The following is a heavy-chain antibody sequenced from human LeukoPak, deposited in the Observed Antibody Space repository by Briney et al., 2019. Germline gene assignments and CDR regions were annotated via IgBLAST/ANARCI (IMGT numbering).Heavy chain of an antibody. Sequence: SETLSLTCTVSGYSISSGYYWGWIRQPPGKGLEWIGSIYHSGSTYYNPSLKSRVTISVDTSKNQFSLKLSSVTAADTAVYYCARSGDNYDFWSGYSLITNFDYWGQGTLVTVSS. CDR3: ARSGDNYDFWSGYSLITNFDY. CDR2: IYHSGST. D-gene: IGHD3-3*01. V-gene: IGHV4-38-2*02. J-gene: IGHJ4*02. CDR1: GYSISSGYY.